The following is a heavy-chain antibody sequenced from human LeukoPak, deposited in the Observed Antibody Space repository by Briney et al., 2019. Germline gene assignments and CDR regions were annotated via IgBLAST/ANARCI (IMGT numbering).Heavy chain of an antibody. CDR1: GFTFSTYS. V-gene: IGHV3-48*01. J-gene: IGHJ6*03. CDR3: ARVLGVVVPAAVKRLYYYYYMDF. D-gene: IGHD2-2*01. Sequence: GGSLRLSCAASGFTFSTYSINWVRQAPGKGLEWVSYISDSSSTIYYADSVKGRFTISRDNAKNSLYLQMNSLRAEDTAVYYCARVLGVVVPAAVKRLYYYYYMDFWGKGTTVTVSS. CDR2: ISDSSSTI.